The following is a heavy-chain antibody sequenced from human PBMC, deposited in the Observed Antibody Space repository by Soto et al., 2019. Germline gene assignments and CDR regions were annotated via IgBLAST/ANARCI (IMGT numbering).Heavy chain of an antibody. CDR3: ARVATRLQSMEVLEY. Sequence: QVQLVESGGGVVQPGTSLRLSCIASGFIFRDYLIHWVRQAPGKGLEWLAVLSFDGTAEYYADSTRGRFTISRDIPKSTTYLVINHVRREDTAMYYCARVATRLQSMEVLEYWGQGTLVTVPS. CDR2: LSFDGTAE. D-gene: IGHD2-21*02. J-gene: IGHJ4*02. V-gene: IGHV3-30*03. CDR1: GFIFRDYL.